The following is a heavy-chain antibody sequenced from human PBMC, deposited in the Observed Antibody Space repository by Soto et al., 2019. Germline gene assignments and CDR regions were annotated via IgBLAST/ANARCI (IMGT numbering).Heavy chain of an antibody. J-gene: IGHJ4*02. Sequence: HEHLVQSGAEVKRPGASLKVSCKASGYSFTGYYIHWVRQAPGQGLEWMGWINPDSGATNYAQNFQGRVTLTSDTSISTASMDLTSLTSADTAVYYCARVDYGTGGYPFPYFDYWGQGTLVIVSS. CDR1: GYSFTGYY. CDR2: INPDSGAT. V-gene: IGHV1-2*02. CDR3: ARVDYGTGGYPFPYFDY. D-gene: IGHD2-8*02.